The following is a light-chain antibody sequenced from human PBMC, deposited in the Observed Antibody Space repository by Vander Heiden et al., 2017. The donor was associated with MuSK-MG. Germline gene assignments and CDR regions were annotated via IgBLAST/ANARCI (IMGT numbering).Light chain of an antibody. CDR1: QSVLYSSNNKNY. CDR2: WAS. Sequence: DIVMTQSPDSLAVSLGERATINCKSSQSVLYSSNNKNYLAWYQQKPGQPPKLLIYWASTRESGVPDRFSGSGCGTDFTLTISSLQAEDVAVYYCQQYDSTPPWTFGQGTKVEIK. CDR3: QQYDSTPPWT. J-gene: IGKJ1*01. V-gene: IGKV4-1*01.